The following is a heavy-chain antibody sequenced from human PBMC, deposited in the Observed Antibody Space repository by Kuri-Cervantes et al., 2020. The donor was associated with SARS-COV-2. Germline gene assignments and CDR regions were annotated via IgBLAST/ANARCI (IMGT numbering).Heavy chain of an antibody. D-gene: IGHD6-13*01. J-gene: IGHJ5*02. V-gene: IGHV1-2*04. CDR2: INPNSGGT. CDR1: GYTFTGYY. Sequence: ASVKVSYKPSGYTFTGYYMHWVRQAPGQGLEWMGWINPNSGGTNYAQKFQGWFTMTRDTSISTAYMELSRLRSDDTAVYYCAREPTGYSSTWYGFDPWGQGSLVTVSS. CDR3: AREPTGYSSTWYGFDP.